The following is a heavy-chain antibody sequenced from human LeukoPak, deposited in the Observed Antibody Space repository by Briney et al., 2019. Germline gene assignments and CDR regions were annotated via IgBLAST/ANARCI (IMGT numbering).Heavy chain of an antibody. CDR2: IYTRGST. CDR3: ARDGIVVVPAALSYYYYGMDV. Sequence: SETLSLTSTVSGGSISSYYWSWIRQPAGKGLERIGRIYTRGSTNYNPSLKSRVTMSVDTSKDQFPPKLSSVTAAPTAVYYCARDGIVVVPAALSYYYYGMDVWGQRNTVTASS. J-gene: IGHJ6*02. D-gene: IGHD2-2*01. CDR1: GGSISSYY. V-gene: IGHV4-4*07.